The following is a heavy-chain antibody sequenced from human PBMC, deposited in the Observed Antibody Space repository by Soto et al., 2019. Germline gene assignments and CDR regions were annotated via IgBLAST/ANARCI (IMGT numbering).Heavy chain of an antibody. D-gene: IGHD5-18*01. CDR2: MNPNTGNT. CDR3: ARSGFRSLRLCMDV. J-gene: IGHJ6*03. CDR1: GYTFTSSD. V-gene: IGHV1-8*01. Sequence: QVQLVQSGAEVEKPGASVKVSCKASGYTFTSSDINWVRQATGHGLEWMGWMNPNTGNTGYAQKFQGRVTMTRNTSISTAYMELSSLRSEDTAVYYCARSGFRSLRLCMDVWGKGTTVTVSS.